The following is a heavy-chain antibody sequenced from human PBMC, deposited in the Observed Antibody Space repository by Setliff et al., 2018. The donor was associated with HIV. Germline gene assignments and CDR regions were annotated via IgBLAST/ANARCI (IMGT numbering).Heavy chain of an antibody. CDR1: GFTFGDYA. D-gene: IGHD3-10*01. CDR3: ARSVIGYYYYGMDV. J-gene: IGHJ6*02. V-gene: IGHV3-30*01. CDR2: ISYDGSNK. Sequence: LSLSCTASGFTFGDYAMHWVRQAPGKGLEWVAVISYDGSNKYYADSVKGRFTISRDNSKNTLYLQMNSLRAEDTAVYYCARSVIGYYYYGMDVWGQGTLVTVS.